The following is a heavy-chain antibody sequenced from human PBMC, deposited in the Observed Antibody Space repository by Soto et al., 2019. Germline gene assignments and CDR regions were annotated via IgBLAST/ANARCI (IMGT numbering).Heavy chain of an antibody. Sequence: QVQLQQWGAGLLKPSETLSLTCAVYGGSFSGYYWSWIRQPPGKGLEWIGVINHSGSTNYNPSLKSRVTISVDTSKNQFSLKLSSVTAADTAVYYCAREKWLVRGLDYWGQGTLVTVSS. CDR2: INHSGST. V-gene: IGHV4-34*01. CDR1: GGSFSGYY. CDR3: AREKWLVRGLDY. J-gene: IGHJ4*02. D-gene: IGHD6-19*01.